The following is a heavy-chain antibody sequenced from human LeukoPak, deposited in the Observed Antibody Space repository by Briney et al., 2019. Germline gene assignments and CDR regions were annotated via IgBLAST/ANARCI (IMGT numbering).Heavy chain of an antibody. D-gene: IGHD2-2*01. J-gene: IGHJ4*02. Sequence: SVKVSCKASGGTFHSYAISWVRQAPGRGLEWMGGIIPICGTENYAQKFQGRVTITADESTCTAYMELSSLRSEDTAVYYCARDCGTSCYDYWGQGTLVTVSS. CDR2: IIPICGTE. CDR3: ARDCGTSCYDY. CDR1: GGTFHSYA. V-gene: IGHV1-69*01.